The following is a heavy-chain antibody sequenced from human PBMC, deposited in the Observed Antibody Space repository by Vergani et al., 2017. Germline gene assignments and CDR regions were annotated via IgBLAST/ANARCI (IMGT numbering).Heavy chain of an antibody. CDR3: ARDTNRGSWDY. V-gene: IGHV3-33*08. J-gene: IGHJ4*02. CDR2: IWYDGSNK. CDR1: GFTFSSYS. D-gene: IGHD3-10*01. Sequence: QVQLVESGGGVVQPGRSLRLSCAASGFTFSSYSMHWVRQAPGKGLEWVAVIWYDGSNKYYADSVKGRFTISRDNSKNTLYLPMNSLRAEDTAVYYCARDTNRGSWDYWGQGTLVTVSS.